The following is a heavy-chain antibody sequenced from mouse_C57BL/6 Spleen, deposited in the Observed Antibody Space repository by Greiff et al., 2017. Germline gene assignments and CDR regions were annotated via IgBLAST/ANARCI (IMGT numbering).Heavy chain of an antibody. V-gene: IGHV5-17*01. CDR1: GFTFSDYG. J-gene: IGHJ1*03. CDR2: ISSGSSTI. CDR3: ARLGHYWYCDV. Sequence: EVQLVESGGGLVKPGGSLKLSCAASGFTFSDYGMHWVRQAPEKGLAWVAYISSGSSTIYYAATVKGRFTISRDNAKNTLFLQMTSLRSEDTAMYYCARLGHYWYCDVWGTGTTGTVSS. D-gene: IGHD4-1*01.